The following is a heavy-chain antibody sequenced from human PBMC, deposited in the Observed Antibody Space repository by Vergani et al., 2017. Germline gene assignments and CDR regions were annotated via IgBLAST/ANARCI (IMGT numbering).Heavy chain of an antibody. CDR1: GGSISSYY. CDR2: IYYSGST. CDR3: ARAWKHSTRFDY. J-gene: IGHJ4*02. D-gene: IGHD2-21*01. Sequence: QVQLQESGPGLVKPSETLSLTCTVSGGSISSYYWSWIRQPPGKGLDWIGYIYYSGSTNYNPSLKSRVTISVDTSKNQFSLKLSSVTAADTAVYYCARAWKHSTRFDYWGQGTLVTVSS. V-gene: IGHV4-59*01.